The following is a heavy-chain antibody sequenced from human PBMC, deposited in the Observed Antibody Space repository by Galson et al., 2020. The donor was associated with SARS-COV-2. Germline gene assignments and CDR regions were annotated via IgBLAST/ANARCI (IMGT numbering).Heavy chain of an antibody. CDR1: GFPFSTFD. J-gene: IGHJ6*02. Sequence: TGGSLRLSCAASGFPFSTFDMHWVRQAPGEGLQWVSTIETSGDTYYADSIKGRFTISRENAKNSLFLQMNSLGPGDTAVYYCAREATTLIRGLVRGAGLDVWGQGTTVTVSS. CDR3: AREATTLIRGLVRGAGLDV. V-gene: IGHV3-13*04. D-gene: IGHD3-10*01. CDR2: IETSGDT.